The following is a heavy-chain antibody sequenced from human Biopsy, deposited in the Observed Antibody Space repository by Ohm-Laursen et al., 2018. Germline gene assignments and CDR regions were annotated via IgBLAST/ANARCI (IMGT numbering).Heavy chain of an antibody. J-gene: IGHJ6*02. V-gene: IGHV3-9*01. D-gene: IGHD1-1*01. CDR2: ISWHSGSR. Sequence: SLRLSCAASGFTFDDYAMHWVRQAPGKGLEWVSGISWHSGSRGYADSVKGRFTISRDNAKKLLYLQMNSLRAEDTALYYCARDVRVKVQLDGMDVWGQGTAVTVSS. CDR1: GFTFDDYA. CDR3: ARDVRVKVQLDGMDV.